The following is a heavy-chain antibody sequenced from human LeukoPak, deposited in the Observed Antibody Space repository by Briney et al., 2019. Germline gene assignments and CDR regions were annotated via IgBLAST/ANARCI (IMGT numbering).Heavy chain of an antibody. CDR3: AKDRGRELLLGY. V-gene: IGHV3-23*01. J-gene: IGHJ4*02. Sequence: QPGGSLRLSCAASGFTFSSYAMSWVRKAPGKGLEWVSAISGSGGSTYYADSVKGRFTISRDNSKNTLYLQMNSLGAEDTAVYYCAKDRGRELLLGYWGQGTLVTVSS. CDR2: ISGSGGST. CDR1: GFTFSSYA. D-gene: IGHD1-26*01.